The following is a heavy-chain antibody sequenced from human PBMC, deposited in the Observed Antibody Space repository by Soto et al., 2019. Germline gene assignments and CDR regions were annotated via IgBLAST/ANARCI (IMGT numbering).Heavy chain of an antibody. V-gene: IGHV3-21*01. J-gene: IGHJ4*02. CDR2: ISSSSSYI. CDR3: ARDFPLLDY. Sequence: EVQLVESGGGLVKPGGSLRLSCAASGFTCSSYSMNWVRQAPGKGLEWVSSISSSSSYIYYADSVMGRFTISRDNAKNSLYLQINSRRAEDTAVYYCARDFPLLDYWGQGTLVTVSS. CDR1: GFTCSSYS. D-gene: IGHD2-15*01.